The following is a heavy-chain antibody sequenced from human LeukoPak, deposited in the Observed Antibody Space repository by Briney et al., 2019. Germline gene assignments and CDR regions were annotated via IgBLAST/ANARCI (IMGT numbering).Heavy chain of an antibody. CDR1: GGSFSGYH. CDR2: INHSGST. Sequence: SETLSLTCAVYGGSFSGYHWSWIRQPPGKGLEWIGEINHSGSTNYNPSLKSRVTISVDTSKNQFSLKLSSVTAADTAVYYCAKEALYGGYVNWGQGTLVTVSS. CDR3: AKEALYGGYVN. D-gene: IGHD5-12*01. J-gene: IGHJ4*02. V-gene: IGHV4-34*01.